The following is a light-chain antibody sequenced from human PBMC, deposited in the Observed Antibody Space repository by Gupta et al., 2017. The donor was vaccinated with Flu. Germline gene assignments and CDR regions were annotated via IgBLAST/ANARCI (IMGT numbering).Light chain of an antibody. V-gene: IGKV3-11*01. CDR2: DAS. Sequence: IVLTQSQATLSLSPGERATLSCRASQGVRSYLAWYKQKPGQARRLLIYDASNRANGIPARFSGSGSGTDFTLTISSLEPEDFAVYYCQQRSNWPSSFGQGTKLEIK. CDR3: QQRSNWPSS. CDR1: QGVRSY. J-gene: IGKJ2*03.